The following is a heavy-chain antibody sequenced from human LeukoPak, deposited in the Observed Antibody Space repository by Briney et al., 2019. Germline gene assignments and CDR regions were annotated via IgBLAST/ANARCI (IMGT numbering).Heavy chain of an antibody. D-gene: IGHD6-19*01. Sequence: SETLSLTCAVYGGSFSGYYWSWLRQPPGKGLEWIGEINHSGSTNYNPSLKSRVTISVDTSKNQFSLKLSSVTAADTAVYYCARDLSIAVAGTGSYNWFDPWGQGTLVTVSS. CDR3: ARDLSIAVAGTGSYNWFDP. CDR1: GGSFSGYY. J-gene: IGHJ5*02. V-gene: IGHV4-34*01. CDR2: INHSGST.